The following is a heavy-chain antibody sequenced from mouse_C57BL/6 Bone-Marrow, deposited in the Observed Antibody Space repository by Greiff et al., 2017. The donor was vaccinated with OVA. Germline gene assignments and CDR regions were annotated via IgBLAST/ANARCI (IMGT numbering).Heavy chain of an antibody. CDR2: ISYDGSN. D-gene: IGHD1-1*01. J-gene: IGHJ3*01. Sequence: EVKLMESGPGLVKPSQSLSLTCSVTGYSITSCYYWNWIRQFPGNKLEWMGYISYDGSNNYNPSLKNRISITRDTSKNQFFLKLNSVTTEDTATYYCARGYYYGSSSFAYWGQGTLVTGSA. V-gene: IGHV3-6*01. CDR3: ARGYYYGSSSFAY. CDR1: GYSITSCYY.